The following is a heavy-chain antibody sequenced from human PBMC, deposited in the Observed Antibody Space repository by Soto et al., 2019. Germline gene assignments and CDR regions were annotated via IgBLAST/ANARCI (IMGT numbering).Heavy chain of an antibody. J-gene: IGHJ4*02. D-gene: IGHD2-2*01. V-gene: IGHV3-21*01. Sequence: GGSLRLSCTVSGFAFNNYGINWVRQAPGKGLEWVSSISKSDYTYYSDSVKGRFAISRXNXXXXVXLXIXXXXVEXTAVYYCAREDSIIIPAVSDFWGQGILVTVSS. CDR1: GFAFNNYG. CDR3: AREDSIIIPAVSDF. CDR2: ISKSDYT.